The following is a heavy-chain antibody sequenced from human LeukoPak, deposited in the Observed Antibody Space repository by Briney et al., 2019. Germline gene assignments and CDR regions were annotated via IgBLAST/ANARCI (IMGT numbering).Heavy chain of an antibody. V-gene: IGHV3-23*01. D-gene: IGHD3-16*01. J-gene: IGHJ6*02. Sequence: QPGGSLRLSCAASGFTFSNYAMSWVRQAPGKGLEWVSVISGSGATTDYADSVMGRFTISRDNSKNTLYLQLDSPRAEDTAVYFCAKGLWGAYYYGMDVWGQGTTVTVSS. CDR1: GFTFSNYA. CDR2: ISGSGATT. CDR3: AKGLWGAYYYGMDV.